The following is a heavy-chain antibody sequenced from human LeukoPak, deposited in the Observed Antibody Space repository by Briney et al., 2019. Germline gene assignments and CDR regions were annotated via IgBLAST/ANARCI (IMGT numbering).Heavy chain of an antibody. Sequence: PGGSLRLSCAASGFAFSDHYMEWVRRAPGKGLEWVGRIRNKVHSFTTEYAASVKGRFTISRDDSRNSLYLQMYSLKPEDTAVYYCGRVLVSGENYETDYWGQGTQVSVSS. J-gene: IGHJ4*02. V-gene: IGHV3-72*01. CDR2: IRNKVHSFTT. CDR3: GRVLVSGENYETDY. CDR1: GFAFSDHY. D-gene: IGHD1-7*01.